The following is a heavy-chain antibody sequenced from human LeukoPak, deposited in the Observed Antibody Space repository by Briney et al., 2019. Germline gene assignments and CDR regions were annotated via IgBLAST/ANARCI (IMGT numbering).Heavy chain of an antibody. CDR3: ASYGDKQAFDI. Sequence: SETLSLTCTVSGGSISSYYWNWVRQPPGKGLEWIGYMYYSGKFNYNPSLKSRVTISVDTSKNQFSLKLNSVTAADTAVYYCASYGDKQAFDIWGRGTMVTVSS. CDR2: MYYSGKF. CDR1: GGSISSYY. J-gene: IGHJ3*02. V-gene: IGHV4-59*01. D-gene: IGHD4-23*01.